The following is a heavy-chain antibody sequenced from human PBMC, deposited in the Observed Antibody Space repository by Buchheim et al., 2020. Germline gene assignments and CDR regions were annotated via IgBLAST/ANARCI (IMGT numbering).Heavy chain of an antibody. CDR3: ARDSSGYSLDY. V-gene: IGHV4-61*01. D-gene: IGHD3-22*01. CDR1: GGSVSSGSYY. Sequence: QVQLQESGPGLVKPSETLSLTCTVSGGSVSSGSYYWSWIRQPPGKGLEWIGYIYYSGSTNYNPSLKSRVTISVDTSKNQFSLKLSSVTAADTAVYYSARDSSGYSLDYWGQGTL. J-gene: IGHJ4*02. CDR2: IYYSGST.